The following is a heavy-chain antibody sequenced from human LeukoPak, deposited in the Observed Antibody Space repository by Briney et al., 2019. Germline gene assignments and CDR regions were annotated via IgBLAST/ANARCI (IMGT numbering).Heavy chain of an antibody. CDR3: ARDLYDFWSGYYGY. D-gene: IGHD3-3*01. CDR2: IYYSGST. J-gene: IGHJ4*02. V-gene: IGHV4-39*02. Sequence: PSETLSLTCTVSGGSISSSSYYWGWIRQPPGKGLEWIGSIYYSGSTYYNPSLKSRVTISVDTSKNQFSLKLSSVTAADTAVYYCARDLYDFWSGYYGYWGQGTLVTVSS. CDR1: GGSISSSSYY.